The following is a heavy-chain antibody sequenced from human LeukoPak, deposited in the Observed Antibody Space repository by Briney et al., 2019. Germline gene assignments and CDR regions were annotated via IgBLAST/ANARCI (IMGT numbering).Heavy chain of an antibody. V-gene: IGHV4-34*01. CDR2: INHSGST. J-gene: IGHJ4*02. CDR3: ARGLLGGDDILTGSDY. Sequence: SETLSLTCAVYGGSFSGYYWSWIRQPPGKGLEWIGEINHSGSTNYNPSLKSRVTISVDTSKNQFSLKLSSVTAADTAVYYCARGLLGGDDILTGSDYWGQGTLVTVSS. CDR1: GGSFSGYY. D-gene: IGHD3-9*01.